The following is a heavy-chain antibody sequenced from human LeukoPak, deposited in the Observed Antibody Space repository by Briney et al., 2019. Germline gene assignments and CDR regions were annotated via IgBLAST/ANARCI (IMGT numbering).Heavy chain of an antibody. J-gene: IGHJ4*02. CDR3: SRGLSDVY. CDR2: INHSGST. CDR1: GGSISSGGYS. Sequence: SETLSLTCAVSGGSISSGGYSWSWIRQPPGKGLEWIGEINHSGSTNYNPSLKSRVTISIDTSKSQFSLKLNSVTAADTAVYYCSRGLSDVYWGQGTLVTVSS. V-gene: IGHV4-30-2*01.